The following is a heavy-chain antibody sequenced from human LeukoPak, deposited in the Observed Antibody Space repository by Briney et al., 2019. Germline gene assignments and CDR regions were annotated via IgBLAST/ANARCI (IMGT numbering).Heavy chain of an antibody. Sequence: KASETLSLTCSVSGDSISNFYWNWIRQPPVKRLEWIGNIHYSGNSNYNPSLQSRVTMSIDTSRNQLFLKLTSVTAADTAVYYCALAPNSNWFDFWGQGTLVTVSS. V-gene: IGHV4-59*08. CDR1: GDSISNFY. CDR3: ALAPNSNWFDF. J-gene: IGHJ5*01. CDR2: IHYSGNS. D-gene: IGHD2-8*01.